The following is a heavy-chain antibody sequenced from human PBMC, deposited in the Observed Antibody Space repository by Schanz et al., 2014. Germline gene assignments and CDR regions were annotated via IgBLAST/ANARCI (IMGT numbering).Heavy chain of an antibody. CDR3: ARENLNWEAFDI. V-gene: IGHV3-43*01. J-gene: IGHJ3*02. D-gene: IGHD7-27*01. Sequence: VQLVESGGGVVQPGTSLRLSCAASGFSFDDYTMHWVRQAPGKGLEWVSLIDRDGGHTYYADSVKGRFTISRDNAKKSLFLQMNSLRAEDTAVYYCARENLNWEAFDIWGQGTVVTVSS. CDR1: GFSFDDYT. CDR2: IDRDGGHT.